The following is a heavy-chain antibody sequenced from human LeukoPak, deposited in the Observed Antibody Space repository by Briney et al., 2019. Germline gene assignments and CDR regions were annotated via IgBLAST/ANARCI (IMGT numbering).Heavy chain of an antibody. CDR1: QFKFDTYG. Sequence: PGGSLRLSCSASQFKFDTYGMHWVRQTPGKGLEYVSGINSDGLSTFYANSVKGRFTISRDNAKNTLYLQMGSLKTEDMAVYYCPRSTDGSAHFDYWGQGTLVTVFS. V-gene: IGHV3-64*01. J-gene: IGHJ4*02. D-gene: IGHD1-1*01. CDR2: INSDGLST. CDR3: PRSTDGSAHFDY.